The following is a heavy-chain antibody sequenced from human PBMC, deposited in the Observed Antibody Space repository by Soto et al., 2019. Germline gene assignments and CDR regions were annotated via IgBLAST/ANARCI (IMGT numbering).Heavy chain of an antibody. CDR1: GGSISSGGYY. CDR3: ARERVVHEPYFDF. J-gene: IGHJ4*02. D-gene: IGHD3-3*01. Sequence: QVQVQESGPGLVKASQTLSLTCTVSGGSISSGGYYWSWIRQHPGMGLEWIGYIYYSGSTYYNPSLKSRVTISVDTSKNQFSLKLSSVTAADTAVYYCARERVVHEPYFDFWGPGTLVTVSS. V-gene: IGHV4-31*03. CDR2: IYYSGST.